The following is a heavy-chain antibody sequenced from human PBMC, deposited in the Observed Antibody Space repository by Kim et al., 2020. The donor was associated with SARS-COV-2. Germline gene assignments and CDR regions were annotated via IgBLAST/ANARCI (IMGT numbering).Heavy chain of an antibody. CDR1: GFTFSSYG. CDR2: ISYDGRNK. D-gene: IGHD1-1*01. V-gene: IGHV3-30*18. Sequence: WGSLRLSCAASGFTFSSYGMHWVRQAPGKGLEWVAVISYDGRNKYYADSVKGRFTISRDNSKNTLYLQMNSLRAEDTAVYFGVKDAKTYNWNDVLDYWGQGTLVTVSS. J-gene: IGHJ4*02. CDR3: VKDAKTYNWNDVLDY.